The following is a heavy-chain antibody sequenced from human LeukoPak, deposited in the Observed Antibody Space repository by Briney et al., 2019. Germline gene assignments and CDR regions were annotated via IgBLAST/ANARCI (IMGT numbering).Heavy chain of an antibody. CDR2: IGTAGDT. Sequence: GGSLRLSCAASGFTFSSYDMHWVRQATGKGLEWVSAIGTAGDTYYPGSVKGRFTISRENAKNSLYFQMNSLRAEDTAVYYCARGPHYYDSSGYLIDYWGQGTLVTVSS. V-gene: IGHV3-13*01. J-gene: IGHJ4*02. CDR1: GFTFSSYD. D-gene: IGHD3-22*01. CDR3: ARGPHYYDSSGYLIDY.